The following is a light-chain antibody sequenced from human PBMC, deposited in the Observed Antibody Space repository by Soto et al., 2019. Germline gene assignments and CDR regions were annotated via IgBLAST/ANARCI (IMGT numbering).Light chain of an antibody. CDR2: ATS. Sequence: DIQMTQSPSSLSASVGDRVTITCRASQSISTYLHWYQQKPGTAPKLLIYATSNLQSGVPSRFSGSGSGTDFTLTISRLEPEDFALYYCHQYGSSTWTFGQGTKVDI. V-gene: IGKV1-39*01. CDR1: QSISTY. J-gene: IGKJ1*01. CDR3: HQYGSSTWT.